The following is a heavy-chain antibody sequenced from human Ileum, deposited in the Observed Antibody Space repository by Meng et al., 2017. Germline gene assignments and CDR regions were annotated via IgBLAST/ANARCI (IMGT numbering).Heavy chain of an antibody. Sequence: QVQLVQSGAEVKYPGSSVTFSCKASGGVFSSSAIGWLRQAPGRGLEWMGGIIPILNASTYAQNFKGRVTLSADMATTTVYMELSSLTSDDTAVYFCARDCSGGGCFDPWGQGTLVTVSS. CDR2: IIPILNAS. CDR3: ARDCSGGGCFDP. D-gene: IGHD2-15*01. V-gene: IGHV1-69*10. J-gene: IGHJ5*02. CDR1: GGVFSSSA.